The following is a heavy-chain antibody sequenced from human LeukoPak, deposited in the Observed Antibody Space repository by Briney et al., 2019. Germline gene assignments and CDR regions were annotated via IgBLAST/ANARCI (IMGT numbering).Heavy chain of an antibody. CDR1: GFTLSRYG. CDR3: ARGQYSPDY. Sequence: GSLRLSCAASGFTLSRYGMHWVRQAPGKGLEWVALIWYDGSNKYYTDSVKGRFTISRDNSKNTLYLQMNSLRAEDTAVYYCARGQYSPDYWGQGTLVTVSS. CDR2: IWYDGSNK. J-gene: IGHJ4*02. V-gene: IGHV3-33*01. D-gene: IGHD2-15*01.